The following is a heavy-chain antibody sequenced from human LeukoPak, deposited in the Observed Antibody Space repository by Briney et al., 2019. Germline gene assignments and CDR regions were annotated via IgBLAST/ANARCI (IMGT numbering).Heavy chain of an antibody. V-gene: IGHV3-30-3*01. CDR2: ISDDGSNI. Sequence: GRSLKLSCAASGFTFSSYSMNWVRQAPGKGLEWVAVISDDGSNIYYADSVKGRFTISRDNSKNTLYLQMNSLGGEDTAVYYCARESVLDSWGQGTLVTVSS. CDR1: GFTFSSYS. CDR3: ARESVLDS. J-gene: IGHJ4*02.